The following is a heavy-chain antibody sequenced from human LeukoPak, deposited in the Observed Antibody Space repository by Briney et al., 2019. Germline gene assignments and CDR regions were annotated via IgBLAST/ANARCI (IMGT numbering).Heavy chain of an antibody. D-gene: IGHD5-18*01. CDR3: AKGRGWIPDY. CDR2: ISYSGST. Sequence: SETPSLTCTVSSGSIRVYSWSWIRQSPGKGLECIGFISYSGSTNYNPSLKSRVTISVDTSKNQFSLKLSSVTAADTALYYCAKGRGWIPDYWGQGTLVTVSS. CDR1: SGSIRVYS. J-gene: IGHJ4*02. V-gene: IGHV4-59*12.